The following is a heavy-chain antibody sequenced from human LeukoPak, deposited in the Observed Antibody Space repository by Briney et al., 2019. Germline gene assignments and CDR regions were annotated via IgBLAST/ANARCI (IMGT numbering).Heavy chain of an antibody. J-gene: IGHJ5*02. D-gene: IGHD1-1*01. V-gene: IGHV1-8*01. CDR2: MNPNSGNT. CDR1: GYTFTSYD. Sequence: ASVKVSCKASGYTFTSYDINWVRQATGQGLEWMGWMNPNSGNTGYAQKFQGRVTMTRDMSTSTVYMELSSLRSEDTAVYYCARGRNRNWNDAFDPWGQGTLVTVSS. CDR3: ARGRNRNWNDAFDP.